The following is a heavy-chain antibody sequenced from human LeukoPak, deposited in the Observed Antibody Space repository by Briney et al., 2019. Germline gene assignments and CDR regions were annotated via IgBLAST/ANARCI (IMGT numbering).Heavy chain of an antibody. CDR1: GGSISSGGYY. D-gene: IGHD6-13*01. Sequence: SETLSLTCTVSGGSISSGGYYWSWIRQHPGKGLEWIGYIYYSGSTYYNPSLKSRVTISVDTSKNQFSLKLSSVTAADTAVYYCARLIRYSRLEYYGMDVWGQGTTVTVSS. CDR3: ARLIRYSRLEYYGMDV. J-gene: IGHJ6*02. V-gene: IGHV4-31*03. CDR2: IYYSGST.